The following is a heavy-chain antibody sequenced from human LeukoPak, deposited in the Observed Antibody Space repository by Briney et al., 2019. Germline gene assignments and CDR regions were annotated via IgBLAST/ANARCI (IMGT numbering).Heavy chain of an antibody. CDR2: IKNDGTVK. J-gene: IGHJ5*02. CDR1: GFTFSYHW. Sequence: GGSLRLSCAASGFTFSYHWMTWVRQAPGKGLEWVANIKNDGTVKNYVDSVKGRFTISRDNAKNSLYLQMNSLRAEDTAVYYCASNARFDPWGQGTLVTVSS. CDR3: ASNARFDP. V-gene: IGHV3-7*01.